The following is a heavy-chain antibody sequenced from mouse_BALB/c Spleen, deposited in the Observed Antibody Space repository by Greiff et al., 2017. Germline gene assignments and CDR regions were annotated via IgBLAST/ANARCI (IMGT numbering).Heavy chain of an antibody. CDR1: GYSFTGYY. CDR2: INPYNGAT. CDR3: ARSHYGSSYGYFDY. V-gene: IGHV1-31*01. Sequence: EVQLQQSGPELVKPGASVKISCKASGYSFTGYYMHWVKQSHVKSLEWIGRINPYNGATSYNQNFKDKASLTVDKSSSTAYMELHSLTSEDSAVYYCARSHYGSSYGYFDYWGQGTTLTVSS. J-gene: IGHJ2*01. D-gene: IGHD1-1*01.